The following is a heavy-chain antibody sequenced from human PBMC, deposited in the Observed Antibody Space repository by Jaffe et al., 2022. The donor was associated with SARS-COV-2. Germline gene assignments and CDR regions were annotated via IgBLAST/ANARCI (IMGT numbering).Heavy chain of an antibody. Sequence: EVQLVESGGGLVQPGRSLRLSCAASGFTFDDYAMHWVRQAPGKGLEWVSGISWNSGSIDYAGSLKGRFTISRDNAKNSLYLQMNSLRPEDTALYYCAKDVAYGSNSVRAFDIWGQGTMVTVSS. D-gene: IGHD4-17*01. CDR1: GFTFDDYA. CDR2: ISWNSGSI. J-gene: IGHJ3*02. V-gene: IGHV3-9*01. CDR3: AKDVAYGSNSVRAFDI.